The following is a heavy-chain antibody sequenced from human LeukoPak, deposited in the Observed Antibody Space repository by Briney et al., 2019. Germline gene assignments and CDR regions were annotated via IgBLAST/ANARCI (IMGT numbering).Heavy chain of an antibody. CDR3: ARDRGNYYDSSGYYYSFDY. J-gene: IGHJ4*02. V-gene: IGHV1-69*05. CDR2: IIPIFGTA. CDR1: GGTFSSYA. Sequence: SVKVSCKASGGTFSSYAINWVRQAPGQGLEWMGGIIPIFGTANYAQKFQGRVTITTDESTSTAYMELSSLRSEDTAVYYCARDRGNYYDSSGYYYSFDYWGQGTLVTVSS. D-gene: IGHD3-22*01.